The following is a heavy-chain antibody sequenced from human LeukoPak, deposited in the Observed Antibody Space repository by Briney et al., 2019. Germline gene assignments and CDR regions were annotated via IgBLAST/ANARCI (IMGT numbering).Heavy chain of an antibody. CDR2: IDWDGTNT. CDR1: GFTFDVYA. V-gene: IGHV3-43D*03. CDR3: AKDKAIGAAGKIDY. D-gene: IGHD6-13*01. J-gene: IGHJ4*02. Sequence: GGSLRLSCAASGFTFDVYAMHWVRQDPGKGLEWVSLIDWDGTNTYYADSVKGRFTISRDNSKNSLYLQMNSLRPEDTALYYCAKDKAIGAAGKIDYWGQGTLVTVSS.